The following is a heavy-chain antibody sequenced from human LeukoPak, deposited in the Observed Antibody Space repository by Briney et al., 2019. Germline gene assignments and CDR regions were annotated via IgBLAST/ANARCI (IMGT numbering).Heavy chain of an antibody. CDR1: GDSVSSNSAA. CDR2: TYYRSKWYN. V-gene: IGHV6-1*01. J-gene: IGHJ5*02. D-gene: IGHD1-26*01. Sequence: SQTLSLTCAISGDSVSSNSAAWNWIRQSPSRGLEWLGRTYYRSKWYNDYAVSVKSRITINPDTSKNQFSLKLSSVTAADTAVYYCASQPYSGSYWGFDPWGQGTLVTVSS. CDR3: ASQPYSGSYWGFDP.